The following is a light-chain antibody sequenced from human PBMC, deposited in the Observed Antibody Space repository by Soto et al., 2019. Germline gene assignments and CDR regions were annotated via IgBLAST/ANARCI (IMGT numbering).Light chain of an antibody. CDR2: GAS. CDR1: QSVSRSY. Sequence: EIVLTQSPGTLSLSPGESATLSCRASQSVSRSYLAWYQQKPGQSPSLLIYGASSRATGIPDRFSGSGSGTDFTLTINRLEPEDFAVYYCQHYGTSLLTFGPGTKVDIK. CDR3: QHYGTSLLT. J-gene: IGKJ3*01. V-gene: IGKV3-20*01.